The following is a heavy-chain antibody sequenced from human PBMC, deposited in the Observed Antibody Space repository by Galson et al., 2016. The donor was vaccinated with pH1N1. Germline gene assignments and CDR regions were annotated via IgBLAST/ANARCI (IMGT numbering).Heavy chain of an antibody. CDR3: ARDQNWNLDY. V-gene: IGHV1-18*01. J-gene: IGHJ4*02. CDR1: GYTFTTFG. CDR2: ISTSKGNT. Sequence: SVKVSCKASGYTFTTFGISWVRQAPEKGLEWLGWISTSKGNTKNAQRLLDRVTMTRDTSTSTVFMELTSLRSDDTAIYYCARDQNWNLDYWGQGTLVTVSS. D-gene: IGHD1-1*01.